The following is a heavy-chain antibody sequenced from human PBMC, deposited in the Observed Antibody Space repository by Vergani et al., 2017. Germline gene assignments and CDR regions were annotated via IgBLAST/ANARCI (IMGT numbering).Heavy chain of an antibody. CDR2: INHSGST. J-gene: IGHJ6*02. CDR1: GGSFSGYY. CDR3: ARRLWFGDLGYYYYGMDV. Sequence: QVQLQQWGAGLLKPSETLSLTCAVYGGSFSGYYWSWICQPPGKGLEWIGEINHSGSTNYNPSLKSRVTISVDTSKNQFSLKLSSVTAADTAVYYCARRLWFGDLGYYYYGMDVWGQGTTVTVSS. D-gene: IGHD3-10*01. V-gene: IGHV4-34*01.